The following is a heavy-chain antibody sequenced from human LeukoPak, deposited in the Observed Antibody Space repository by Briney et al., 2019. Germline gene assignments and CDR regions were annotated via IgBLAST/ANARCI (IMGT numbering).Heavy chain of an antibody. D-gene: IGHD6-13*01. CDR3: AREGIAAAGTRLFDY. CDR1: GFTFSAFA. V-gene: IGHV3-21*01. Sequence: GGSLRLSCAGSGFTFSAFAMNWVRQAPGKGLEWVSSISSSSSYIYYADSVKGRFTISRDNAKNSLYLQMNSLRAEDTAVYYCAREGIAAAGTRLFDYWGQGTLVTVSS. J-gene: IGHJ4*02. CDR2: ISSSSSYI.